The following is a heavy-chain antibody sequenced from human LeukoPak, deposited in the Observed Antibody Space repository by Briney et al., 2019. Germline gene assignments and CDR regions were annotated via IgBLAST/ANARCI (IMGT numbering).Heavy chain of an antibody. CDR2: TSGRGDYT. J-gene: IGHJ4*02. CDR3: AKDPQENRSSWFIRYFDS. Sequence: GGSLRLSCVASGFTFGSYAMSWVRQAPGKGLEWVSATSGRGDYTYYADSVKGRFTISRDNSKNTVDLQMNSLRADDTALYYCAKDPQENRSSWFIRYFDSWGQGSLVTVSS. CDR1: GFTFGSYA. D-gene: IGHD6-13*01. V-gene: IGHV3-23*01.